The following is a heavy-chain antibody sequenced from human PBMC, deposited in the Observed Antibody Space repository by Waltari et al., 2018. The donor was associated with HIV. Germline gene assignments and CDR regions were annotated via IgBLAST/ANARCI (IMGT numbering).Heavy chain of an antibody. V-gene: IGHV4-39*01. D-gene: IGHD3-10*01. CDR2: MFYSGRT. CDR1: GGSINSTSYY. CDR3: ARQAYYYGSGSANWFDP. Sequence: QLQLQESDPGLVKPSETMSLICSISGGSINSTSYYWGWIRQPPGKGLEWIGSMFYSGRTYYNPSLKSRVTISVDTSKNQFSLKLSSVTAADTALYYCARQAYYYGSGSANWFDPWGQGTLVTVSS. J-gene: IGHJ5*02.